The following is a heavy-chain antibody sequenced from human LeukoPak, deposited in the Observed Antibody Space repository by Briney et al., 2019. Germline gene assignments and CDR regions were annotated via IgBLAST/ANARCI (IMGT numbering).Heavy chain of an antibody. Sequence: SVKVSCKASGYTFTGYYMHWVRQAPGQGLEWMGGIIPIFGTANYAQKFQGRVTITTDESTSTAYMELSSLRSEDTAVYYCARVYQLPQGPHDAFDIWGQGTMVTVSS. D-gene: IGHD2-2*01. J-gene: IGHJ3*02. CDR2: IIPIFGTA. CDR1: GYTFTGYY. CDR3: ARVYQLPQGPHDAFDI. V-gene: IGHV1-69*05.